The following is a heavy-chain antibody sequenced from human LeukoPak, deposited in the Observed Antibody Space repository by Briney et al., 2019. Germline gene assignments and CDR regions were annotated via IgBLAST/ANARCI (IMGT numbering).Heavy chain of an antibody. J-gene: IGHJ4*02. CDR3: ARDRGYYDSSGYTPIDY. V-gene: IGHV3-21*01. D-gene: IGHD3-22*01. CDR1: GFTFSSYS. CDR2: ISSSSSYI. Sequence: GGSPRLSCAASGFTFSSYSMNWVRQAPGKGLGWVSSISSSSSYIYYADSVRGRFTISRDNAKNSLYLQMNSLRAEDTAVYYCARDRGYYDSSGYTPIDYWGQGTLVTVSS.